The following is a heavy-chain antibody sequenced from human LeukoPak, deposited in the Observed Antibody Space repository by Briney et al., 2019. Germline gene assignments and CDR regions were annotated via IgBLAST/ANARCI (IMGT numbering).Heavy chain of an antibody. D-gene: IGHD2-15*01. J-gene: IGHJ1*01. V-gene: IGHV3-13*01. CDR1: GFTFDNYD. CDR3: ARSFHCSGGRCYLDFLL. Sequence: PGGSLRLSCAASGFTFDNYDMHWVRQATGKGVGWVAAIGTEGDTYYPASVKGRFTISRENGKNSSFLQMDSLRAGGSAVYYCARSFHCSGGRCYLDFLLWGEGTLFTVSS. CDR2: IGTEGDT.